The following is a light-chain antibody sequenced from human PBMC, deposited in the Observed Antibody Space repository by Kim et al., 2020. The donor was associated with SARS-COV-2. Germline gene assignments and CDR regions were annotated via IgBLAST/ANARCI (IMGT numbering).Light chain of an antibody. CDR1: QSVSRN. Sequence: ETVMTQSPATLYVSPGETATLSCRASQSVSRNLAWYQQKPGQAPRFVIYAASIRAPGIPARFSGSASGTEFTLTMHIPQSEDFAVYYCQQYDNWPYTFGQGTKLEI. CDR2: AAS. V-gene: IGKV3D-15*03. CDR3: QQYDNWPYT. J-gene: IGKJ2*01.